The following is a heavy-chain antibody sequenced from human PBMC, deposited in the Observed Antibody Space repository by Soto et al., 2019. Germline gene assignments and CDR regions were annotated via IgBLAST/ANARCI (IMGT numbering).Heavy chain of an antibody. V-gene: IGHV3-33*01. CDR2: IWYDGSNK. J-gene: IGHJ6*02. D-gene: IGHD6-13*01. Sequence: GGSLRLSCAASGFTFSSYGMHWVRQAPGKGLEWVAVIWYDGSNKYYADSVKGRFTISRDNSKNTLYLQMNSLRAEDTAVYYCAREYRSSWYADYYYGMDVWGQGTTVTVSS. CDR1: GFTFSSYG. CDR3: AREYRSSWYADYYYGMDV.